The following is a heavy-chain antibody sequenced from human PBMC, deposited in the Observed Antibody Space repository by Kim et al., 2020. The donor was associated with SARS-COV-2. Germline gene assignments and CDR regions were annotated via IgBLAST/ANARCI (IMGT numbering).Heavy chain of an antibody. J-gene: IGHJ4*02. CDR2: IYPGDSDT. CDR1: GYSFTSYW. Sequence: GESLKISCKGSGYSFTSYWIGWVRQMPGKGLEWMGIIYPGDSDTRYSPSFQGQVTISADKSISTAYLQWSSLKASDTAMYYCARHKIPGSTLSGLDYWGQGALVTVSS. V-gene: IGHV5-51*01. D-gene: IGHD3-10*01. CDR3: ARHKIPGSTLSGLDY.